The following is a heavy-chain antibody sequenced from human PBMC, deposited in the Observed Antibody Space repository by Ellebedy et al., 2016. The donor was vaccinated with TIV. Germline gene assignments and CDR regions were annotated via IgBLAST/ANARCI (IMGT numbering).Heavy chain of an antibody. CDR3: ARIGSSETYPPNWLDS. CDR1: GFTFTNHA. J-gene: IGHJ5*01. D-gene: IGHD3-10*01. Sequence: GESLKISCAASGFTFTNHAVTWVRQAPGKGLEWVANIKQKGSETTYVDSVKGRFTISRDNAKNSVYLQMNSLRAEDTSVYYCARIGSSETYPPNWLDSWGQGALVTVSS. CDR2: IKQKGSET. V-gene: IGHV3-7*01.